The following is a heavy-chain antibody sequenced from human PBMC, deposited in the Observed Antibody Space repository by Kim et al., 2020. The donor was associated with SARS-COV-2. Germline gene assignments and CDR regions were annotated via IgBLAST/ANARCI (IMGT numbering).Heavy chain of an antibody. D-gene: IGHD4-4*01. CDR3: ARDSLPTVSRGYNWFDP. Sequence: RKSGVTISVDTSKNQYSLKLSSVTAADTAVYYCARDSLPTVSRGYNWFDPWGQGTLVTVSS. J-gene: IGHJ5*02. V-gene: IGHV4-31*02.